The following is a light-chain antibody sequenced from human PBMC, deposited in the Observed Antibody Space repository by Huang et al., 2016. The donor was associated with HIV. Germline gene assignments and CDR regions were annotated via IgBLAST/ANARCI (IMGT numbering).Light chain of an antibody. CDR1: QDISNY. J-gene: IGKJ3*01. CDR3: HQYDSLPFT. V-gene: IGKV1-33*01. CDR2: DAS. Sequence: DIQMTQSPSALSASVGDRVTITCQASQDISNYLNWYQQKPGKAPKLLIYDASNLETGVPSRFSGSGSWTDYSFTISSLQPEDIATYFCHQYDSLPFTFGPGTKVDFQ.